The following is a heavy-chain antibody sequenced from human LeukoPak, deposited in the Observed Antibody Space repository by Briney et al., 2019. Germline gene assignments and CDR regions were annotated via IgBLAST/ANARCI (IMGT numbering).Heavy chain of an antibody. J-gene: IGHJ4*02. CDR3: ARGDSSSFYDY. D-gene: IGHD6-6*01. CDR2: MNPNSGNT. Sequence: APVKVSCKATGFTFTSHDYNWVRQATGQGLEWMGWMNPNSGNTGYAQKFQGRVTMTRDTSISTAYMELRSLRSDDTAVYYCARGDSSSFYDYWGQGTLVTVSS. V-gene: IGHV1-8*01. CDR1: GFTFTSHD.